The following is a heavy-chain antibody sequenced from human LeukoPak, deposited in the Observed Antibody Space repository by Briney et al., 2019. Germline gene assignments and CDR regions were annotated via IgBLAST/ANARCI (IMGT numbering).Heavy chain of an antibody. CDR1: GFTFSSYS. Sequence: GGSLRLSCAASGFTFSSYSMNWVRQAPGKGLEWVSSISSSSSYIYYADSVKGRFTISRDNAKNSLYLQMNSLRAEDTAVYYCARDRGGDYDSSGYYFWFDPWAREPRSPSPQ. V-gene: IGHV3-21*01. J-gene: IGHJ5*02. CDR3: ARDRGGDYDSSGYYFWFDP. CDR2: ISSSSSYI. D-gene: IGHD3-22*01.